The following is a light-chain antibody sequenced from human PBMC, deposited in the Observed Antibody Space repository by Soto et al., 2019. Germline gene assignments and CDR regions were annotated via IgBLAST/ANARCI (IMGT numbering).Light chain of an antibody. V-gene: IGKV3-20*01. Sequence: EIVLTQSPGTLSLSPGERATLSCRASHSVSSSYLAWYQQKPGQAPRLLICGASSRAPGIPDRFSGSGSGTDFTLTISRLEPEDFAVYYCQQYGSSPPITFGQGTRLEIK. CDR3: QQYGSSPPIT. CDR1: HSVSSSY. CDR2: GAS. J-gene: IGKJ5*01.